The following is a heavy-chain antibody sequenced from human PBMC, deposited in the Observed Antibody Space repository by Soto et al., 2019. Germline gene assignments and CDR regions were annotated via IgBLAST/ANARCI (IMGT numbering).Heavy chain of an antibody. CDR1: GYTFTGYH. V-gene: IGHV1-2*02. CDR3: ARILSEEVGALHY. D-gene: IGHD1-26*01. Sequence: QVQLVQSGAEVKKPGASVKVSCKASGYTFTGYHMHWVRQAPGQGLEWMGWIHPNSGGTSYAQKFQGRVTMTRDTSIGTAYMELTRLRSDDTAVYYCARILSEEVGALHYWGQGTLVTVSS. CDR2: IHPNSGGT. J-gene: IGHJ4*02.